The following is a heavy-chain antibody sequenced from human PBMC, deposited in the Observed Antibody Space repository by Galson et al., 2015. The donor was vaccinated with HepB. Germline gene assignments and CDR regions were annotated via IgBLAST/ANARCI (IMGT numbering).Heavy chain of an antibody. CDR2: ISGSGGST. Sequence: SLRLSCAASGFTFSSYAMNWVRQAPSKGLEWVSAISGSGGSTYYADSVKGRFTISRDNSKNTLYLQMNSLRAEDTAVYYCATKTGITMLPWGQGTLVTVSS. J-gene: IGHJ4*02. V-gene: IGHV3-23*01. CDR3: ATKTGITMLP. D-gene: IGHD3-10*01. CDR1: GFTFSSYA.